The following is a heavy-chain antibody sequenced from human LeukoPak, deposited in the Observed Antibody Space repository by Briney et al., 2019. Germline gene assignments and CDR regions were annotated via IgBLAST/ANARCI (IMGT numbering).Heavy chain of an antibody. CDR3: ARTAARQDWFDP. V-gene: IGHV1-2*02. CDR2: INPNSGGT. J-gene: IGHJ5*02. Sequence: ASVKVSCKASGYTFTGYYMHWVRQAPGQGLEWMGWINPNSGGTNYAQKFQGRVTMTRDTSISTAYMELSRLRSDDTAVYYCARTAARQDWFDPWGQGTLATVSS. D-gene: IGHD6-6*01. CDR1: GYTFTGYY.